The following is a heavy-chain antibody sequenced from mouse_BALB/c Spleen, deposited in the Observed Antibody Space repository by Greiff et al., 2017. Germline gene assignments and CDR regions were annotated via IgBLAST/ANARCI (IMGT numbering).Heavy chain of an antibody. D-gene: IGHD1-1*01. CDR3: ARSSIYYGSSIYAMDY. J-gene: IGHJ4*01. V-gene: IGHV5-17*02. CDR1: GFTFSSFG. CDR2: ISSGSSTI. Sequence: EVQRVESGGGLVQPGGSRKLSCAASGFTFSSFGMHWVRQAPEKGLEWVAYISSGSSTIYYADTVKGRFTISRDNPKNTLFLQMTSLRSEDTAMYYCARSSIYYGSSIYAMDYWGQGTSVTVSS.